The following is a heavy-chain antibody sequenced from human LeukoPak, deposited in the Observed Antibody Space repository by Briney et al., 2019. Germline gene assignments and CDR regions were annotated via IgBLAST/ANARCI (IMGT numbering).Heavy chain of an antibody. D-gene: IGHD3-22*01. V-gene: IGHV3-21*01. CDR2: ISSSSSYI. CDR1: GFTFSSYS. CDR3: ARIREYYDSSGYYYPSLFDY. J-gene: IGHJ4*02. Sequence: GGSLRLSCAASGFTFSSYSMTWVRQAPVKVLEWVSSISSSSSYIYYADSVKGRFTISRDNAKNSLYLQMNSLRAEDTAVYYCARIREYYDSSGYYYPSLFDYWGQGTLVTVSS.